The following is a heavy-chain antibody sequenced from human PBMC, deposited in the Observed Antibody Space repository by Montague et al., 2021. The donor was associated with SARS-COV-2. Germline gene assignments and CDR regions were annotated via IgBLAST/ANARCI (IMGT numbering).Heavy chain of an antibody. J-gene: IGHJ6*02. D-gene: IGHD3-10*01. Sequence: SLRLSCAASGFTFSSYAMHWVRQAPGKGLEWVAVISYDGSNKYYADSVKGRFTISRDNSKNTLYLQMNSLRAEDTAVYYCAGGGSEGLYYYPYGMDVWGQGTTVTVSS. CDR1: GFTFSSYA. CDR3: AGGGSEGLYYYPYGMDV. CDR2: ISYDGSNK. V-gene: IGHV3-30-3*01.